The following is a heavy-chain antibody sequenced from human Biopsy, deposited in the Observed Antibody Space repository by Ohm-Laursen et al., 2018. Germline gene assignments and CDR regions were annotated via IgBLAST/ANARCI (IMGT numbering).Heavy chain of an antibody. D-gene: IGHD3-22*01. CDR3: TRGGYYYDSLAYYYWFDP. V-gene: IGHV1-2*02. CDR1: GYTFTGYH. CDR2: INAKTGDT. Sequence: SSVKVSCKASGYTFTGYHVHWVRQAPGQGLEWMGWINAKTGDTNYAQKFQGRVTMIRDTSISTAYVDLSSLRSDDTAVYYCTRGGYYYDSLAYYYWFDPWGQGTLVTVSS. J-gene: IGHJ5*02.